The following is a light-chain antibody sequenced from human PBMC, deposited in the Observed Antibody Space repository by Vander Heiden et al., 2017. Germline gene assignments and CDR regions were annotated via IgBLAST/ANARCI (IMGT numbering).Light chain of an antibody. J-gene: IGLJ3*02. CDR2: SNN. Sequence: QSVLTQPPSASGTPGQRVPISCSGSSSNIGSNTVNWYQHLPGTAPKLLIYSNNQRPSGVPDRFSGSKSGTSASLAISGLQSEDEADYYCAAWDDSLNGWVFGGGTKLTVL. V-gene: IGLV1-44*01. CDR1: SSNIGSNT. CDR3: AAWDDSLNGWV.